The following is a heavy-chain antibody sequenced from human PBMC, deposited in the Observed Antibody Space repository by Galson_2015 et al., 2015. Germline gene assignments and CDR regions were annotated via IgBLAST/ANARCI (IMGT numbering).Heavy chain of an antibody. V-gene: IGHV1-8*01. Sequence: SVKVSCKASGYTFTSYDINWVRQATGRGLEWMGWMNPNSGNTGYAQKFQGRVTMTRNTSISTAYMELSSLSSEDTAVYYCARSPMDFDILTGSYYYDMDVLVKWTTVTVSS. CDR2: MNPNSGNT. CDR1: GYTFTSYD. J-gene: IGHJ6*03. D-gene: IGHD3-9*01. CDR3: ARSPMDFDILTGSYYYDMDV.